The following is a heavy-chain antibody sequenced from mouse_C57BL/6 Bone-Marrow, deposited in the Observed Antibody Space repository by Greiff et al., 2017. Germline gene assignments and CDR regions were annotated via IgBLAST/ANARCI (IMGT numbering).Heavy chain of an antibody. Sequence: QVQLQQSGAELARPGASVKLSCKASGYTFTRYGIRWVKQSTGQGLEWIGEIYPRSGNTYYNEKFKGKATLTADKSSSTAYMELRSLTSEDSAVYFCARYGGQLRLRYFDVWGTGTTVTVSS. CDR3: ARYGGQLRLRYFDV. CDR1: GYTFTRYG. V-gene: IGHV1-81*01. J-gene: IGHJ1*03. D-gene: IGHD3-2*02. CDR2: IYPRSGNT.